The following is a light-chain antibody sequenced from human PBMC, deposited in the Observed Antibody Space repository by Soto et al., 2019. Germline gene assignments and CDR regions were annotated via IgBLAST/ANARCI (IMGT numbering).Light chain of an antibody. CDR2: GAS. CDR3: QQYGSSWVT. CDR1: QSVSSSY. J-gene: IGKJ2*01. Sequence: EIVLTQSPGTLSLSPGERATLSCRASQSVSSSYLAWYQQKPGQAPRLLIYGASSRATGIPDRSSGSGSGTDFTLTISRLEPEDFAVYYCQQYGSSWVTFGQGTKLEIK. V-gene: IGKV3-20*01.